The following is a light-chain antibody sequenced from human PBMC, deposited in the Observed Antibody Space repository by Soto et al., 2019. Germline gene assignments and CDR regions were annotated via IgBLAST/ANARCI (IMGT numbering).Light chain of an antibody. CDR3: QHYDNSPPFT. J-gene: IGKJ2*01. Sequence: EIVLTQSPGTLSLSPGERATLSCRASQSLSKNLLDWYKQKPGQSPRLLIYGASSRATGIADRFSGSGSGTDFTLTISRLEPEDFAVYFCQHYDNSPPFTFGQGTKLEIK. V-gene: IGKV3-20*01. CDR2: GAS. CDR1: QSLSKNL.